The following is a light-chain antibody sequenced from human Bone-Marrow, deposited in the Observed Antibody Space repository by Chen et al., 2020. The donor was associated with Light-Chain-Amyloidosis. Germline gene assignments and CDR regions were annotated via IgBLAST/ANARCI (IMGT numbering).Light chain of an antibody. J-gene: IGLJ1*01. CDR1: SSDVGGDNH. CDR2: EVT. CDR3: SSYTITNTLV. Sequence: QSALTQPASVSGSPGQSITISCTGTSSDVGGDNHVSWYQQHQDKAPKLMIYEVTNRPSWVPDRFSGSKSDNTASLTISGLQTEDEADYFCSSYTITNTLVVGSGTRVTVL. V-gene: IGLV2-14*01.